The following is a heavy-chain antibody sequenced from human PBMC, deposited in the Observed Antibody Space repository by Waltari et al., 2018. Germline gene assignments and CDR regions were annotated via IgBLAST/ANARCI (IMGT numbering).Heavy chain of an antibody. CDR3: ARVVAGPLYYFDY. D-gene: IGHD6-19*01. V-gene: IGHV4-59*01. J-gene: IGHJ4*02. CDR1: GGSISSYY. Sequence: QVQLQESGPGLVKPSETLSLTCTVSGGSISSYYWSWIRQPPGKGLEWIGYIYYSGSTNYNPSLKSRVTISVDTSKNQFSLKLSSVTAADTAVYYCARVVAGPLYYFDYWGQGTLVTVSS. CDR2: IYYSGST.